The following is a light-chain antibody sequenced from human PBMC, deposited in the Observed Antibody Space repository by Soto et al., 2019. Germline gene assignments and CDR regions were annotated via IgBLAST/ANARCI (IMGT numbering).Light chain of an antibody. V-gene: IGKV1-39*01. CDR1: QSISNH. Sequence: IPMSPSQSSLSASVEGRFIITCRASQSISNHLKWYQQKPGKAPKLLIFGASSLQSGVPSRFSGSRSGPDFTLTISSLQPEDFAPYYCQQSSSSPPTFGQGTKVDI. J-gene: IGKJ1*01. CDR3: QQSSSSPPT. CDR2: GAS.